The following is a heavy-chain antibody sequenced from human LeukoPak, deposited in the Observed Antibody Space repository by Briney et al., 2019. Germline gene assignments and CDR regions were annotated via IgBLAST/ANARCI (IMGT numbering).Heavy chain of an antibody. V-gene: IGHV4-59*12. D-gene: IGHD2-8*02. CDR1: GGSISSYY. CDR3: ARDKPGGWFDP. CDR2: IYHSGST. J-gene: IGHJ5*02. Sequence: SETLSLTCTVSGGSISSYYWSWIRQPPGKGLEWIGYIYHSGSTYYNPSLKSRVTISVDRSKNQFSLKLSSVTAADTAVYYCARDKPGGWFDPWGQGTLVTVSS.